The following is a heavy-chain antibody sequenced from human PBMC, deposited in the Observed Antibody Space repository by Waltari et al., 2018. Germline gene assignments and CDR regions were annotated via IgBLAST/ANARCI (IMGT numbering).Heavy chain of an antibody. CDR1: GFTFSSYA. CDR2: ISGSGGST. D-gene: IGHD3-3*01. Sequence: EVQLLESGGGLVQPGGSLRLSCAASGFTFSSYAMSWVRQAPGKGLEGVSAISGSGGSTYYADSVKGRFTISRDNSKNTLYLQMNSLRAEDTAVYYCAKKGYDFYSGGMDVWGQGTTVTVSS. V-gene: IGHV3-23*01. J-gene: IGHJ6*02. CDR3: AKKGYDFYSGGMDV.